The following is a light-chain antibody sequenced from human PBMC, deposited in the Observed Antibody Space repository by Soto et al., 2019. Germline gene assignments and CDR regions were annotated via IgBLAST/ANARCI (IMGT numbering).Light chain of an antibody. CDR3: SAYAGSTNLV. J-gene: IGLJ2*01. Sequence: HSALTQPPSASGSPGQSVTISCTGTSSDVGGYNYVSWYQQHPGKAPKLMIYEVNKRPSGVPDRFSGSKSGNSASLTVSGLQAEDEADYYCSAYAGSTNLVFGGGTKLTVL. V-gene: IGLV2-8*01. CDR2: EVN. CDR1: SSDVGGYNY.